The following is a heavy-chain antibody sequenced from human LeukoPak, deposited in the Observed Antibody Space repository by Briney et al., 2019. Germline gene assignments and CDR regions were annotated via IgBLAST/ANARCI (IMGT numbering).Heavy chain of an antibody. V-gene: IGHV1-2*02. CDR2: INPNTGAT. CDR1: GYTFTGYY. CDR3: ARGEYSYGNDY. J-gene: IGHJ4*02. Sequence: ASVKVSCRASGYTFTGYYMHWVRQAPGQGLEWMGWINPNTGATNYAQNFQGRLTMTRDTSISTAYMELNGLRSDDTAVYHCARGEYSYGNDYWGQGTLVTVSS. D-gene: IGHD5-18*01.